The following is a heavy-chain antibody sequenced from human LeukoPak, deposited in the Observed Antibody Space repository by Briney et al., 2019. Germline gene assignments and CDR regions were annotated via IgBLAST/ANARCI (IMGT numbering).Heavy chain of an antibody. V-gene: IGHV3-23*01. D-gene: IGHD2-2*01. CDR2: ISGSGGST. CDR3: ARKRVLVVPAADFDY. CDR1: GFTFSNYG. J-gene: IGHJ4*02. Sequence: SGGSLRLSCAASGFTFSNYGMNWVRQAPGRGPEWVSGISGSGGSTYYADSVKGRFTISRDNSKYTLYLQVNSLRAEDTAIYYCARKRVLVVPAADFDYWGQGTLVTVSS.